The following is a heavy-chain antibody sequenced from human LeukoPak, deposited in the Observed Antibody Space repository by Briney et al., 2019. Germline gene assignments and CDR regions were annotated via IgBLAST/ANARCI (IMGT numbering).Heavy chain of an antibody. CDR1: GYTFTSYY. J-gene: IGHJ5*02. CDR2: INPSGGST. V-gene: IGHV1-46*01. D-gene: IGHD7-27*01. Sequence: ASVKVSCKASGYTFTSYYMHWVQQAPGQGLEWMGIINPSGGSTSYAQKFQGRVTMTRDTSTSTVYMELSSLRSEGTAVYYCARDSATGDGWLDPWGQGTLVTVSS. CDR3: ARDSATGDGWLDP.